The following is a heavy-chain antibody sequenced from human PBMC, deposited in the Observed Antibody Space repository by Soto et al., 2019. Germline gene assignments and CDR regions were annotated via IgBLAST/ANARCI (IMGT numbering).Heavy chain of an antibody. V-gene: IGHV4-31*03. CDR2: IYYSGST. J-gene: IGHJ6*02. Sequence: SETLSLTCTVSGGSISSGGYYWSWIRQHPGKGLEWIGYIYYSGSTYYNPSLKSRVTISVDTSKNQFFLKLSSVTAADTAVYYCARSMVRGVIYDYYYGMDVWGQGTTVTVSS. CDR1: GGSISSGGYY. CDR3: ARSMVRGVIYDYYYGMDV. D-gene: IGHD3-10*01.